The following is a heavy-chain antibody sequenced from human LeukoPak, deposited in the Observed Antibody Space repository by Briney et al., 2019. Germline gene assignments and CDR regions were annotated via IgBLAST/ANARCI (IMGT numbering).Heavy chain of an antibody. CDR3: ARALDYGGNSGAFDI. D-gene: IGHD4-23*01. CDR1: GYSFTSYW. Sequence: GESLKISCKGSGYSFTSYWIGWVRQMPGKGLEWMWIIYPDDSDTRYSPSFQGQVTISADKSISTAYLQWSSLKASDTAMYYCARALDYGGNSGAFDIWGQGTMVTVSS. J-gene: IGHJ3*02. CDR2: IYPDDSDT. V-gene: IGHV5-51*01.